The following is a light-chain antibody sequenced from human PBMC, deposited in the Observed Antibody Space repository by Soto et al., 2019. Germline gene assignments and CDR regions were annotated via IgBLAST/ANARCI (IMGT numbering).Light chain of an antibody. CDR1: SSDVGGYNY. Sequence: QSALTQPRSVSGSPGQSVTISCTGTSSDVGGYNYVAWYQQHPGKALKLIIYDVNKRPSGVPDRCSGSKSGNTASLTISGLQAEDEDDYYCCSFAGNPYVFGTGTKLTVL. J-gene: IGLJ1*01. V-gene: IGLV2-11*01. CDR3: CSFAGNPYV. CDR2: DVN.